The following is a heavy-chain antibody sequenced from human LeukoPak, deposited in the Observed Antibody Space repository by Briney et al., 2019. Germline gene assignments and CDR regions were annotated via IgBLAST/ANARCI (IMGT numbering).Heavy chain of an antibody. CDR2: VYYTGST. Sequence: PSETLSLTCPVSGGSISNYYYWTWIRQPPGKGLEWIGYVYYTGSTNFNPSLKSLVTMSLDTSRNQFSLKLTSLTAADTAVYYCARGAMATTSFFDYWGQGTLDTVSS. D-gene: IGHD5-24*01. J-gene: IGHJ4*02. V-gene: IGHV4-59*01. CDR1: GGSISNYY. CDR3: ARGAMATTSFFDY.